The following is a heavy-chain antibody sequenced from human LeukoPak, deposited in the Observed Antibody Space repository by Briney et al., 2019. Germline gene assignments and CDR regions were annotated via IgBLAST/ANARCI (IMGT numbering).Heavy chain of an antibody. CDR3: ARAWAFDGGIDY. CDR1: GFTFSSYS. V-gene: IGHV3-21*01. Sequence: GGSLRLSCAASGFTFSSYSMNWVRQAPGKGLEWVSSISSSSSYIYYADSVKGRFTISRDNAKNSLYLQMNSLRAEDTAVYYCARAWAFDGGIDYWGQGTLVTVSS. CDR2: ISSSSSYI. D-gene: IGHD3-16*01. J-gene: IGHJ4*02.